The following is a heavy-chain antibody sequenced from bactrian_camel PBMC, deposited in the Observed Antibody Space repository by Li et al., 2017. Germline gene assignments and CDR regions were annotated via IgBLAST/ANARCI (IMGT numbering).Heavy chain of an antibody. CDR1: GNIFNRAT. J-gene: IGHJ4*01. V-gene: IGHV3S40*01. CDR2: INPGGDNK. CDR3: TTAVWST. D-gene: IGHD1*01. Sequence: VQLVESGGGSVQAGGSLTLSCAASGNIFNRATMSWVRQAPGKGVEWISTINPGGDNKAYADSVKGRFAISEDFAKNTVYLQMNSLKSEDTALYYCTTAVWSTWGQGTQVTVS.